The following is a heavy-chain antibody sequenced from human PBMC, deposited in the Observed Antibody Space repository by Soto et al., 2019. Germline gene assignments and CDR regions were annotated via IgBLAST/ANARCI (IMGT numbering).Heavy chain of an antibody. J-gene: IGHJ6*02. CDR1: GGSISSYY. V-gene: IGHV4-59*04. CDR3: AIIAAAGSYYYYYGMDV. Sequence: SETLSLTCTVSGGSISSYYWSWIRQPPGKGLEWIGYIYYSGSTYYNPSLKSRVTISVDTSKNQFSLKLSSVTAADTAVYYCAIIAAAGSYYYYYGMDVWGQGTTVTVSS. CDR2: IYYSGST. D-gene: IGHD6-13*01.